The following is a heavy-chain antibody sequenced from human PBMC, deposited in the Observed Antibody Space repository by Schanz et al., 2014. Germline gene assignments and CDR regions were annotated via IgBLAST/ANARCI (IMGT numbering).Heavy chain of an antibody. Sequence: QVQLQESGPGLVKPSQTLSLTCTVSGGSVSSGGDYWSWIRQHPGKGLECIGFISYSGVAYYNPSLKSRVTISMHTSKNQFSMKLSAVTAADTAVYYCARDRGHGDLPGDIWGQGTMVTVSS. CDR1: GGSVSSGGDY. CDR3: ARDRGHGDLPGDI. D-gene: IGHD4-17*01. CDR2: ISYSGVA. J-gene: IGHJ3*02. V-gene: IGHV4-31*03.